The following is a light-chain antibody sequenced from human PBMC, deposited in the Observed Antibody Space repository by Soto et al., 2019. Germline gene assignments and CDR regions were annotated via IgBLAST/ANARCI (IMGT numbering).Light chain of an antibody. J-gene: IGKJ4*01. CDR1: QDVTHY. CDR3: QRYNSASLT. Sequence: DIQMTQSPSSVSASVGDRVTLTCRASQDVTHYVAWYQQSPGKVPKLLIYDASTLQSGVPSRFSGSGSGTEFTLTISSLQPADVATYYCQRYNSASLTFGGGTKVDIK. V-gene: IGKV1-27*01. CDR2: DAS.